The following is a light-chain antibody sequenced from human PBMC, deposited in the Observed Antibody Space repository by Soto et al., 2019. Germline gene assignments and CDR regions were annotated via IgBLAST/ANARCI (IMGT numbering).Light chain of an antibody. J-gene: IGKJ1*01. CDR3: QQYGSSPQT. V-gene: IGKV3-20*01. CDR2: GAS. Sequence: EIVLTQSPRTLSLSPGERATLFCRASQSVSSSYLAWYQQKPGQSPRLLIYGASSRATGIPDRFSGSGSGTDFTLTISRLEPEDFAVYYCQQYGSSPQTFGQGPKVGIK. CDR1: QSVSSSY.